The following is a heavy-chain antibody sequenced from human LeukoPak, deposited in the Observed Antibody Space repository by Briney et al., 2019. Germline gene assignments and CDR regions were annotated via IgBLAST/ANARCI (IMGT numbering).Heavy chain of an antibody. Sequence: GGSLRLSCATSGFTFSSYAMSWVRQAPGKGLGWVSGIGASGGSTYYAASVKGRFTISRDNSKNTLYLQMNSLRTEDTAVYYCARAEGYDILTGLDYWGQGTLVTVSS. V-gene: IGHV3-23*01. CDR2: IGASGGST. CDR3: ARAEGYDILTGLDY. J-gene: IGHJ4*02. D-gene: IGHD3-9*01. CDR1: GFTFSSYA.